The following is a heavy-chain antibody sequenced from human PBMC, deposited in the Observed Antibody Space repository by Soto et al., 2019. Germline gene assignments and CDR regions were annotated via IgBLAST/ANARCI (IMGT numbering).Heavy chain of an antibody. J-gene: IGHJ6*02. Sequence: SETLSLTCSVSGGSINPVGYYWTWIRQQPGKGLEWIGYIYYSGSRDYNPSLKSRVSMSVDASKNQFSLNLTSVTAADTAVYYCAKESGGYDSSTRYGLDVWGQGTTVTVSS. D-gene: IGHD6-25*01. CDR3: AKESGGYDSSTRYGLDV. CDR2: IYYSGSR. CDR1: GGSINPVGYY. V-gene: IGHV4-31*03.